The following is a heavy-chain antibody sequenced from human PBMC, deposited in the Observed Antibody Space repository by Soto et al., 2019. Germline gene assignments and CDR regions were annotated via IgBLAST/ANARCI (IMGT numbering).Heavy chain of an antibody. J-gene: IGHJ4*02. CDR3: ARAETIMRAPFDY. V-gene: IGHV3-64*02. D-gene: IGHD1-26*01. CDR2: ISHNGGST. Sequence: GGSLRLSCAASGFTFSTYAMHWVRQAPGKGLEYVSAISHNGGSTYYADSVKGRFTISRDNSKNTVYLQMGSLRVDDMAVYYCARAETIMRAPFDYWGQGTVVT. CDR1: GFTFSTYA.